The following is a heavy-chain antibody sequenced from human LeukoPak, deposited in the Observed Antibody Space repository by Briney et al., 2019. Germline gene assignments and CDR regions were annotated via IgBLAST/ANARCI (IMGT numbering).Heavy chain of an antibody. D-gene: IGHD6-19*01. CDR3: ARDGPVEGIAVAGLFDY. CDR1: GFTFSSYA. V-gene: IGHV3-30-3*01. Sequence: PGGSLRLSCAASGFTFSSYAMHWVRQAPGKGLEWVAVISYDGSNKYYADSVKGRFTISRDNSKNTLYLQMNSLRAEDTAVYYCARDGPVEGIAVAGLFDYWGQGTLVTVSS. CDR2: ISYDGSNK. J-gene: IGHJ4*02.